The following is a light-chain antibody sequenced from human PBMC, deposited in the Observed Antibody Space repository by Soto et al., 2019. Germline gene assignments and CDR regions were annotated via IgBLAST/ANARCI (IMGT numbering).Light chain of an antibody. J-gene: IGKJ1*01. CDR1: QSVSSSY. V-gene: IGKV3-20*01. Sequence: EIVLTQSPGTLSLSPGETATLSCRASQSVSSSYLAWLQQKPGQAPRLLIYGASSRATGIPDRFSGSGSGTDFTLTVSRLEPEDFAVYYCQQYGSSPRTFGQGTKVDIK. CDR2: GAS. CDR3: QQYGSSPRT.